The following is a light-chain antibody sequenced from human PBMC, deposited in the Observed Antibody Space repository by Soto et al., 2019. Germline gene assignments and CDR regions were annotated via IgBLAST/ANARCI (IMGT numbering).Light chain of an antibody. Sequence: EVVLTQSPATLSLSPGERATLSCRASEVIATYLAWYQQRPGQAPRLLIYDASYRAPGIPPRFRGSGAGTDFTLPISSLEPEDFAVYYCQERSSWLSFGGGTKVEMK. CDR3: QERSSWLS. CDR1: EVIATY. CDR2: DAS. J-gene: IGKJ4*01. V-gene: IGKV3-11*01.